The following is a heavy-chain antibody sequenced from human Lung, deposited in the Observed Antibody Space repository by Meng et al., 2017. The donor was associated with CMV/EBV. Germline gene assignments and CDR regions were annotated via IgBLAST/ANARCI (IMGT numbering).Heavy chain of an antibody. V-gene: IGHV1-8*03. J-gene: IGHJ6*02. CDR2: MNPNSGNT. CDR3: ARVYTCRDDFWRNCYYYGMDV. Sequence: ASXXVSXKASGYTFTSYDINWVRQATGQGLEWMGWMNPNSGNTGYAQKFQGRVTITRNTSISTAYMELSSLRSEDTAVYYCARVYTCRDDFWRNCYYYGMDVXDQGTTVTVSS. D-gene: IGHD3-3*01. CDR1: GYTFTSYD.